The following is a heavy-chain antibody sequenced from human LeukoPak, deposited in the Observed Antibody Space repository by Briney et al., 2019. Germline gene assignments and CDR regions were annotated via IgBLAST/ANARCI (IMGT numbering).Heavy chain of an antibody. CDR3: ARAAYCSSTACLFDY. J-gene: IGHJ4*02. D-gene: IGHD2-2*01. Sequence: PSETLSLTCTVSGGSISSYYWSWIRRPPGKGLEWIGYVYYSGSTNYNPALKSRVTISIDTSKSQFSLRLGSVTAADTAVYFCARAAYCSSTACLFDYWGQGTLVTVSS. CDR1: GGSISSYY. CDR2: VYYSGST. V-gene: IGHV4-59*01.